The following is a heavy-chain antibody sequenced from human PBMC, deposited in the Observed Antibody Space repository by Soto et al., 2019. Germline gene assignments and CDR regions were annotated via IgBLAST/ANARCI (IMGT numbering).Heavy chain of an antibody. J-gene: IGHJ4*02. D-gene: IGHD2-15*01. CDR2: INAGNGNT. Sequence: ASGKVSCKASGYTFTSYAMHWVRQAPGQRLEWMGWINAGNGNTEYSQKFLGRVTITRDTSANTAYMELSSLRSEDTAVYFCARGTCSGGGCYSFYFDYWGQGTLVTVSS. CDR3: ARGTCSGGGCYSFYFDY. V-gene: IGHV1-3*01. CDR1: GYTFTSYA.